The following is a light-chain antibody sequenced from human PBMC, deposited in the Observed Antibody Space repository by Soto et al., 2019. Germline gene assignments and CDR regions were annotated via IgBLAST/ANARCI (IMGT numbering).Light chain of an antibody. Sequence: IVLTQSPGTLSFSPGEIATLSFTASQSISGSYLSWYQQKPGQAPRVVIYGVSRRATGIPDRFSGSGSGTDFTLTISRLEPEDFAVYYCQQYDNSPLTFGGGTKVDIK. CDR1: QSISGSY. CDR3: QQYDNSPLT. CDR2: GVS. J-gene: IGKJ4*01. V-gene: IGKV3-20*01.